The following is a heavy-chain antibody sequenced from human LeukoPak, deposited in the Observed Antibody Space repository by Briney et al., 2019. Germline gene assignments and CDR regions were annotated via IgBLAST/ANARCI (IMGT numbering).Heavy chain of an antibody. CDR1: GFTFSSYW. V-gene: IGHV3-74*01. J-gene: IGHJ4*02. CDR3: AKLDYGDYGGYFDY. Sequence: GGSLRLSCAASGFTFSSYWMHWVRQAPGKGLVWVSRINSDGSSTSYADSVKGRFTISRDNAKNTLFLQMNSLRAEDTAVYYCAKLDYGDYGGYFDYWGQGTLVTVSS. D-gene: IGHD4-17*01. CDR2: INSDGSST.